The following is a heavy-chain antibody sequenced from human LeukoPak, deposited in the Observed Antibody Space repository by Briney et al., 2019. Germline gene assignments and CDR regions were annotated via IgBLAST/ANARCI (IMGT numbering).Heavy chain of an antibody. V-gene: IGHV4-61*05. Sequence: SETLSLTCTVSGGSISSSRYYWGWIRQPPGKGLEWIGYIYYRGRTNYNPSLKSRVTISVDTSKNQFSLKLSSVTAADTAVYYCARGTEDFDYWGQGTLVTVSS. CDR3: ARGTEDFDY. CDR1: GGSISSSRYY. CDR2: IYYRGRT. J-gene: IGHJ4*02.